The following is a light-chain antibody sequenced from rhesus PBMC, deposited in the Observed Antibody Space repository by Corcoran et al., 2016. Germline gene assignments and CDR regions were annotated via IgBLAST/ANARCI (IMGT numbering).Light chain of an antibody. J-gene: IGKJ4*01. Sequence: DIQMTQSPSSLSASVGDRVTITCRASQGISSWLAWYQQQPGKAPKVLMYKASSLQSGVPSRFRGSGSGTEFSLTISSLQPEDFATYYCQQYKSAPLTFGGGTKVEIK. CDR3: QQYKSAPLT. CDR2: KAS. CDR1: QGISSW. V-gene: IGKV1-21*01.